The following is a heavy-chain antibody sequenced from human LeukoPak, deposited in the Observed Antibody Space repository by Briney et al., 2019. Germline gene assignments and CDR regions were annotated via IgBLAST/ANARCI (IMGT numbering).Heavy chain of an antibody. J-gene: IGHJ5*02. Sequence: GGSLRLSRAASGFTFSSYWMSWVRQAPGKGLEWVANIKQDGSEKYYVDSVKGRFTISRDNSKNTLYLQMNSLRAEDTAVYYCASGANEIAAAGSWFDPWGQGTLVTVSS. CDR3: ASGANEIAAAGSWFDP. D-gene: IGHD6-13*01. V-gene: IGHV3-7*01. CDR1: GFTFSSYW. CDR2: IKQDGSEK.